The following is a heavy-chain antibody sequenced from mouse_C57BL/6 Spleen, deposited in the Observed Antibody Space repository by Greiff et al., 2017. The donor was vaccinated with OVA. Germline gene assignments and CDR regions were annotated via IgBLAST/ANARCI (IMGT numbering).Heavy chain of an antibody. Sequence: EVMLVESGGGLVKPGGSLKLSCAASGFTFSDYGMHWVRQAPEKGLEWVAYISSGSSTIYYADKVKGRFTISRDNAKNTLFLQMTSLRSEDTAMYYCARSYYSKRFDVWGTGTTVTVSS. CDR1: GFTFSDYG. V-gene: IGHV5-17*01. CDR3: ARSYYSKRFDV. CDR2: ISSGSSTI. D-gene: IGHD2-5*01. J-gene: IGHJ1*03.